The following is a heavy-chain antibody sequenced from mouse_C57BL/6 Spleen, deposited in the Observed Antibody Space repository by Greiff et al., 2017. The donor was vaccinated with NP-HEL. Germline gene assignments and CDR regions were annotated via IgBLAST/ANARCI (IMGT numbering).Heavy chain of an antibody. CDR2: IYPGDGDT. CDR3: ARSITTVVANYFDD. V-gene: IGHV1-82*01. D-gene: IGHD1-1*01. Sequence: QVQLQQSGPELVKPGASVKISCKASGYAFSSSWLNWVKQRPGKGLEWIGRIYPGDGDTYYNGKFKGKATLTADKSSSTAYMQLSSLTSEDSEVYVCARSITTVVANYFDDWGQGTTLTVSA. CDR1: GYAFSSSW. J-gene: IGHJ2*01.